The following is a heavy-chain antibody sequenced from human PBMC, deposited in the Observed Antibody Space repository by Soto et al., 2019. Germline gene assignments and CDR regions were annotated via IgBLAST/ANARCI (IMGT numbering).Heavy chain of an antibody. CDR1: GFTFSSYA. V-gene: IGHV3-30-3*01. CDR2: ISYDGSNK. CDR3: ARDFSSGWFDAFDS. Sequence: GGSLRLSCAASGFTFSSYAMHWVRQAPGKGLEWVAVISYDGSNKYYADSVKGRFTISRDNSKNTLYLQMNSLRAEDTAVYYCARDFSSGWFDAFDSWGQG. D-gene: IGHD6-19*01. J-gene: IGHJ3*02.